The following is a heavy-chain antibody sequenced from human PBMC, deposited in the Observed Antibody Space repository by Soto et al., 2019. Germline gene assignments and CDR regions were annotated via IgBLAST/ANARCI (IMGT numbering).Heavy chain of an antibody. J-gene: IGHJ3*02. D-gene: IGHD3-22*01. Sequence: ASVKVSCKASGYIFTDYYLHWVRQAPGQGLEWMGIINPNGGSTSYAQTFQGRVTMTRDTSTSTVSMELSSLRSEDTAVYYCSRGRSGDRAFDIWGQGTMVTVSS. CDR2: INPNGGST. V-gene: IGHV1-46*03. CDR3: SRGRSGDRAFDI. CDR1: GYIFTDYY.